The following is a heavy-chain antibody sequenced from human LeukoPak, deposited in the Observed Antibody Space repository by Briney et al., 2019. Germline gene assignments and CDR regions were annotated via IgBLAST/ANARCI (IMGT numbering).Heavy chain of an antibody. J-gene: IGHJ5*02. CDR2: IYYSGST. CDR3: ARLYYYGSGSYHLWFDP. V-gene: IGHV4-59*01. D-gene: IGHD3-10*01. Sequence: SETLSLTCTVSGGSFSSYYWSWIRQPPGKGLEWIGYIYYSGSTNYNPSLKSRVTISVDTSKNQFSLKLSSVTAADTAVYYCARLYYYGSGSYHLWFDPWGQGTLVTVSS. CDR1: GGSFSSYY.